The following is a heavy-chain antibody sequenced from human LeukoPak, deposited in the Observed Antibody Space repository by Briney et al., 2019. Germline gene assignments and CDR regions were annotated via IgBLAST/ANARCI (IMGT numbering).Heavy chain of an antibody. J-gene: IGHJ4*02. CDR1: GFTFSNYA. D-gene: IGHD3-22*01. CDR2: LSGTGGST. CDR3: AKGSYYDSSGSFYFDY. Sequence: GGSLRLSCAASGFTFSNYAMSWVRQAPGKGLEWVSTLSGTGGSTYYADSVKGRFTISRDNSKNTLYVQVNSLGTEDTAAYYCAKGSYYDSSGSFYFDYWGQGTLVTVSS. V-gene: IGHV3-23*01.